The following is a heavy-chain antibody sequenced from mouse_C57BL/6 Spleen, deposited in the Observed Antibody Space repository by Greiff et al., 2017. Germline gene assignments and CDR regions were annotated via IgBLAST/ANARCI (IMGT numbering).Heavy chain of an antibody. Sequence: QVQLQQSGAELVRPGASVTLSCKASGYTFTDYEMHWVKQTPVHGLEWIGAIDPETGGTAYNQKFKGKAILTADKSSSSGYMELRSLTAEDSDVYYCTRLGGAWFAYWGKGTLVTVSA. V-gene: IGHV1-15*01. D-gene: IGHD4-1*01. J-gene: IGHJ3*01. CDR3: TRLGGAWFAY. CDR2: IDPETGGT. CDR1: GYTFTDYE.